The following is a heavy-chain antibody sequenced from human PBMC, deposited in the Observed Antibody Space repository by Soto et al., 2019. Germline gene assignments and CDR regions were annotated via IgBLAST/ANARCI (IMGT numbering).Heavy chain of an antibody. Sequence: SGSYAGEPTQTLTLTCTFSGFSLSTGGMGVGWIRQPPGKALDWLALIYWDGHKRYSPSLKSRLTIAKDTSKNQVVLTMTNMDPVDTATYYCVHSRCGGDCLQSYSSHYYYAMDVWGQGT. CDR2: IYWDGHK. CDR3: VHSRCGGDCLQSYSSHYYYAMDV. CDR1: GFSLSTGGMG. D-gene: IGHD2-21*02. J-gene: IGHJ6*02. V-gene: IGHV2-5*02.